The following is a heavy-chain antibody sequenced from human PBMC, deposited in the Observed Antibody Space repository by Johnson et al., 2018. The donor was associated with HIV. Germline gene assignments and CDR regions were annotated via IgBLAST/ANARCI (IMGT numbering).Heavy chain of an antibody. J-gene: IGHJ3*02. CDR3: ARGDDSSAWGAFDI. CDR1: GFTFSNAW. CDR2: IKSKTDGGTT. Sequence: VQLVESGGGLVQPGGSLRLSCAASGFTFSNAWMSWVHQAPGKGLEWVGRIKSKTDGGTTDYAAPVKGRFTISRDDSKNTLYLQMNSLKTEDTAVYYCARGDDSSAWGAFDIWGQGTMVTVSS. D-gene: IGHD3-22*01. V-gene: IGHV3-15*01.